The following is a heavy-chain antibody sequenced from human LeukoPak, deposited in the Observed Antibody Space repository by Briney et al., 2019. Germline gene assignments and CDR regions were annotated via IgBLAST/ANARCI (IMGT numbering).Heavy chain of an antibody. J-gene: IGHJ2*01. CDR1: GGSISSYY. CDR3: AKVSSGGYWYFDP. D-gene: IGHD3-10*01. CDR2: IYYSGST. Sequence: KPSETLSLTCTVSGGSISSYYWSWIRQPPRKGLEWIGYIYYSGSTKYNPSLKSRVTISVDTSKNQFSLRLSSVTAADTAVYYCAKVSSGGYWYFDPWGRGTLVTVSS. V-gene: IGHV4-59*01.